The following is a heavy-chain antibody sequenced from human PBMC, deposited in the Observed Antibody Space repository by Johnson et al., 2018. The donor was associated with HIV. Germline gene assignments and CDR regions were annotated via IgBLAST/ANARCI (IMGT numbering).Heavy chain of an antibody. CDR2: ISYDGSNK. CDR3: ARGMTTVTNHDAFDI. Sequence: QVQLVESGGGVVQPGRSLRLSCAASGFTFSNSAMHWVRQAPGKGLEWVAVISYDGSNKYYADSVKGRFTISRDNSKNTLYLQMNSLRAEDTAVYYCARGMTTVTNHDAFDIWGQGTMVTVSS. V-gene: IGHV3-30-3*01. D-gene: IGHD4-17*01. J-gene: IGHJ3*02. CDR1: GFTFSNSA.